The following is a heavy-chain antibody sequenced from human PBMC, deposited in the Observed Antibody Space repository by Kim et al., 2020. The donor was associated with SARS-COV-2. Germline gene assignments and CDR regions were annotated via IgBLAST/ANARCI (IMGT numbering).Heavy chain of an antibody. V-gene: IGHV5-10-1*01. J-gene: IGHJ6*02. CDR1: GYSFTSYW. CDR2: IDPSDSYT. CDR3: ARHMGNIAARWELYGMDV. Sequence: GASLKISCKGSGYSFTSYWISWVRQMPGKGLEWMGRIDPSDSYTNYSPSFQGHVTISADKSISTAYLQWSSLKASDTAMYYCARHMGNIAARWELYGMDVWGQGTTVTVSS. D-gene: IGHD6-6*01.